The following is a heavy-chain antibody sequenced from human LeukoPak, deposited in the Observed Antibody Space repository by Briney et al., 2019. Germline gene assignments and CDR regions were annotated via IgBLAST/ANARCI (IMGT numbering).Heavy chain of an antibody. V-gene: IGHV1-2*02. CDR1: GYTFTGYS. CDR2: INPKTGTA. Sequence: ASVKVSCKASGYTFTGYSIYWVRQTPGQKLEWMGWINPKTGTANSAQKFQGRVTMTRDTSISTVYMEVRSLRSDDTAVYYCARVGATYSGDPWGQGTLVTVSS. CDR3: ARVGATYSGDP. J-gene: IGHJ5*02. D-gene: IGHD1-26*01.